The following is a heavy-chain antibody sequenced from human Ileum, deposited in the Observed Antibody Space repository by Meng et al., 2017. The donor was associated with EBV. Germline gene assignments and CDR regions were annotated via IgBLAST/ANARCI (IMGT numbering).Heavy chain of an antibody. J-gene: IGHJ4*02. CDR1: AYTVTRYP. CDR3: ASRPGFNIGPFDF. Sequence: QAWAEVKKPGASLQLSCKASAYTVTRYPIHWVRQAPGQRPEWMGWINTDNGETEFSQKFQGRVTITRDTSATTAYMELISLRSEDTAVYYCASRPGFNIGPFDFWGQGTLVTVSS. V-gene: IGHV1-3*04. D-gene: IGHD3/OR15-3a*01. CDR2: INTDNGET.